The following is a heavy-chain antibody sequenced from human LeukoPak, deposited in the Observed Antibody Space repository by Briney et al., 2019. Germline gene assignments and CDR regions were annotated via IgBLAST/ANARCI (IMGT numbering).Heavy chain of an antibody. D-gene: IGHD2-2*02. Sequence: SETLSLTCTVSGGSISSYYWGWTRQPAGKGLEWIGRIYPGGSTNYNPSLRSRVIMSVDTSKNQFSLKLTSVTAADTAVYYCARAGYCSSSSCYTSYWFDPWGQGTLVTVSS. CDR2: IYPGGST. CDR1: GGSISSYY. V-gene: IGHV4-4*07. J-gene: IGHJ5*02. CDR3: ARAGYCSSSSCYTSYWFDP.